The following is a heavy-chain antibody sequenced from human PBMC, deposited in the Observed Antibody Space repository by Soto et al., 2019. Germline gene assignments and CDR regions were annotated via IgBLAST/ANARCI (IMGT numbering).Heavy chain of an antibody. V-gene: IGHV1-18*01. J-gene: IGHJ6*02. CDR1: GYTFTSYG. CDR2: ISAYNGNT. D-gene: IGHD5-12*01. Sequence: ASVKVSCKASGYTFTSYGISWVRQAPGQGLEWMGWISAYNGNTNYAQKLQGRVTMTTDTSTSTAYMELRSLRSDDTVVFYCASSYTVYSGYDYSGMDVWGQGTTVTVSS. CDR3: ASSYTVYSGYDYSGMDV.